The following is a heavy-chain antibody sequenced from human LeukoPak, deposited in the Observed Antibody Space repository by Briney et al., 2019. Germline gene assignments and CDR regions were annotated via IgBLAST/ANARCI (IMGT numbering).Heavy chain of an antibody. D-gene: IGHD6-13*01. J-gene: IGHJ4*02. CDR1: GGSISSYY. V-gene: IGHV4-59*12. CDR2: IYYSGST. Sequence: PSETLSLTCTVSGGSISSYYWSWIRQPPGKGLEWIGYIYYSGSTNYNPSLKSRVTISVDTSKNHFSLKLSSVTAADTAVYYCARGSDTAAGLYWGQGTLVTVSS. CDR3: ARGSDTAAGLY.